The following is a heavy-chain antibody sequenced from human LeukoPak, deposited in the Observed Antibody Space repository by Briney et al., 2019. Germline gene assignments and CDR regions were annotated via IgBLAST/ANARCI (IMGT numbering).Heavy chain of an antibody. V-gene: IGHV1-2*02. J-gene: IGHJ4*02. Sequence: GASVKVSCTASGYTFTVYYMHWVRQAPGQGLEGMGWINPNSGGTNYAQKFQGRVTMTRDTSISTAYMELSRLRSDDTAVYYCRTDRYGDYGDYIDYWGQGTLVTVSS. CDR1: GYTFTVYY. D-gene: IGHD4-17*01. CDR3: RTDRYGDYGDYIDY. CDR2: INPNSGGT.